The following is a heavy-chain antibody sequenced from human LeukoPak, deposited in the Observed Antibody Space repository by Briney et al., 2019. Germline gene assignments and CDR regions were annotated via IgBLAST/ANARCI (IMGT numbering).Heavy chain of an antibody. CDR2: IYYSGST. J-gene: IGHJ1*01. V-gene: IGHV4-59*01. CDR3: ARGGSSSWYPVPEYFQH. CDR1: GGSISSYY. D-gene: IGHD6-13*01. Sequence: SETLSLTCTVSGGSISSYYWSWIRQPPGKGLEWIGNIYYSGSTNYNPSLKSRVTISVDSSKNQFSLKLSSVTAADTAVYYCARGGSSSWYPVPEYFQHWGQGTLVTVSS.